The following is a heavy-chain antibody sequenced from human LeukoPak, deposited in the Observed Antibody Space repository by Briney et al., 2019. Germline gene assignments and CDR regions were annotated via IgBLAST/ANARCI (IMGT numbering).Heavy chain of an antibody. J-gene: IGHJ4*02. CDR2: VCTSGST. D-gene: IGHD4-23*01. Sequence: SETLSLTCSGSGGSISSYYWSWIRQPAGKGLEWIGRVCTSGSTNYNPSLKSRVTMSVDTSKNQFSLKLSSVTAADTAVYYCASSHVYGGNSLDYWGQGTLVTVSS. CDR3: ASSHVYGGNSLDY. V-gene: IGHV4-4*07. CDR1: GGSISSYY.